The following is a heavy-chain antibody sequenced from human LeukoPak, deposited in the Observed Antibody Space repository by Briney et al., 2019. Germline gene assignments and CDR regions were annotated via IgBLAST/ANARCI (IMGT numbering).Heavy chain of an antibody. D-gene: IGHD6-13*01. CDR3: ARPMAAGYGMEV. CDR1: GFPFSTFG. Sequence: GGSLRLSCAASGFPFSTFGMHWVRQAPGKGLEWVAIIWADSTDLYYADSVKGRFTITRDNSKNILYLQMNTLRAEDTAVYYCARPMAAGYGMEVWGQGTTVTVSS. V-gene: IGHV3-33*01. J-gene: IGHJ6*02. CDR2: IWADSTDL.